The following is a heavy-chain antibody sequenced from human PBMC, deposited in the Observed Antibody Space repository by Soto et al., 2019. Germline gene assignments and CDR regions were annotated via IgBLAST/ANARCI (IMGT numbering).Heavy chain of an antibody. CDR2: INSAGNT. CDR1: GFTFTSYA. Sequence: ELQLLESGGGLVQPGGSLRLSCAASGFTFTSYAMTWVRQAPGKGLEWVSTINSAGNTYYADSVKGRFTISRDKSKNTLYLQMSSLKAEDTAVYYCARGPSTASLLMWYFDLWGRGTLVTVSS. J-gene: IGHJ2*01. D-gene: IGHD2-2*01. CDR3: ARGPSTASLLMWYFDL. V-gene: IGHV3-23*01.